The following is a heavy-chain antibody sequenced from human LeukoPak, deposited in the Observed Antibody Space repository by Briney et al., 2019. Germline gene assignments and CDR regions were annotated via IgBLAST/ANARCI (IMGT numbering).Heavy chain of an antibody. Sequence: SVKVSCKASGGTFSSYAISWVRQAPGQGLEWMGRIIPIFGTANYAQKFQGRVTITTDESTSTAYMELSSLRSDDTAVYYCARDRWGPSPTGTTAWGQGTLVTVSS. D-gene: IGHD1-7*01. CDR2: IIPIFGTA. V-gene: IGHV1-69*05. CDR1: GGTFSSYA. CDR3: ARDRWGPSPTGTTA. J-gene: IGHJ5*02.